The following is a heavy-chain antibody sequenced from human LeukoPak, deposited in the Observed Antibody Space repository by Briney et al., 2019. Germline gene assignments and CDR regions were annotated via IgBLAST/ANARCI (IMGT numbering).Heavy chain of an antibody. CDR1: EYTFIDYY. J-gene: IGHJ4*02. CDR2: INPNSGGT. CDR3: AREMPYGDYY. V-gene: IGHV1-2*02. D-gene: IGHD4-17*01. Sequence: ASVKVSCKASEYTFIDYYIHWVRQAPGQGLEWMGWINPNSGGTNYAQKFQGRVTMTRDTSISTAYMELSRLRSDDTAVYYCAREMPYGDYYWGQGTLVTVSS.